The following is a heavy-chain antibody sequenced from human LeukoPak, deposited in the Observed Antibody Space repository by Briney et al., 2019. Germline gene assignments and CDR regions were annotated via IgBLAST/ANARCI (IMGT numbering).Heavy chain of an antibody. CDR2: IIPIFGTA. J-gene: IGHJ4*02. CDR1: GGTFSSYA. V-gene: IGHV1-69*13. CDR3: ASPAVDFCSSTSCSLDY. Sequence: ASVKVSCKASGGTFSSYAISWVRQAPGQGLEWMGGIIPIFGTANYAQKIQGRVTITADESTSTAYMELSSLRSEDTAVYYCASPAVDFCSSTSCSLDYWGQGTLVTVSS. D-gene: IGHD2-2*01.